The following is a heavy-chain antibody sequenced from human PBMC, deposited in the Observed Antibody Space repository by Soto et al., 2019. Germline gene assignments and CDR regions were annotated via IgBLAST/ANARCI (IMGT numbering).Heavy chain of an antibody. J-gene: IGHJ6*02. V-gene: IGHV3-30-3*01. D-gene: IGHD2-15*01. CDR3: VRVRSSNYYYYYGMDV. Sequence: GGSLRLSCAASGFTFSSYAMHWVRQAPGKGLEWVAVISYDGSNKYYADSVKGRFSISRDNSKNTLYLQMNSLRAEDTAVYYCVRVRSSNYYYYYGMDVWGQGTTVTVSS. CDR2: ISYDGSNK. CDR1: GFTFSSYA.